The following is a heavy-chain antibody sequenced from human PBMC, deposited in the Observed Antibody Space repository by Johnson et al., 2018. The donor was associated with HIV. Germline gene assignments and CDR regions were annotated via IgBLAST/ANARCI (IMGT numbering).Heavy chain of an antibody. V-gene: IGHV3-30*04. CDR3: ARTPSAGVDNHDPLDI. J-gene: IGHJ3*02. CDR1: GFTFSRKA. D-gene: IGHD3-3*01. CDR2: ISYDGSRK. Sequence: QVQLVESGGGGVQPGGSLRLSCAASGFTFSRKAMHWVRHTPGKGLEWVAVISYDGSRKYYADSVTGRFTISRDNSKNTLYLQMNSLRVEDTAMFYCARTPSAGVDNHDPLDIWGQGTMVTVSS.